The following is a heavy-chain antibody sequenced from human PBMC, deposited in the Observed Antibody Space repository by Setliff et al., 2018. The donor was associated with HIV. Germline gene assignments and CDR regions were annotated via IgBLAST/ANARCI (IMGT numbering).Heavy chain of an antibody. Sequence: GESLKISCKGSGYSFTSYWIAWVRQKPGKGLEWMGIIFPGDSKMHYSPSFQGRVTLSADKSISTAYLQWSSLQTSNSGMYYCARGIAALTASFDYWGQGSLVTVSS. J-gene: IGHJ4*02. D-gene: IGHD2-21*02. CDR2: IFPGDSKM. V-gene: IGHV5-51*01. CDR1: GYSFTSYW. CDR3: ARGIAALTASFDY.